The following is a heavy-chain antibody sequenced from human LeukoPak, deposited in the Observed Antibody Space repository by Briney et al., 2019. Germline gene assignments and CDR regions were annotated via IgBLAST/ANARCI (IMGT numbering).Heavy chain of an antibody. CDR2: ISAYNGNT. V-gene: IGHV1-18*01. J-gene: IGHJ4*02. Sequence: ASVNVSCKASGGTLSSYTVSWVRQAPGQGLEWMGWISAYNGNTNYVQKLQGRVTMTTDTSTSTAYMELRSLRSDDTAVYYCARKDEDYGGNSGEDYWGQGTLVTVSS. CDR3: ARKDEDYGGNSGEDY. CDR1: GGTLSSYT. D-gene: IGHD4-23*01.